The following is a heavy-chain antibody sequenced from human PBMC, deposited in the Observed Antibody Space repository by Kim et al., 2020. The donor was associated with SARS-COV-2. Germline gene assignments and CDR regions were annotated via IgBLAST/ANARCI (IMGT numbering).Heavy chain of an antibody. J-gene: IGHJ4*02. CDR2: ISGSGGST. CDR3: AKDARRGYSGYGTLDY. CDR1: GFTFSSYA. V-gene: IGHV3-23*01. Sequence: GGSLRLSCAASGFTFSSYAMSWVRQAPGKGLEWVSAISGSGGSTYYADSVKGRFTISRDNSKNTLYLQMNSLRAEDTAVYYCAKDARRGYSGYGTLDYWGQGTLVTVSS. D-gene: IGHD5-12*01.